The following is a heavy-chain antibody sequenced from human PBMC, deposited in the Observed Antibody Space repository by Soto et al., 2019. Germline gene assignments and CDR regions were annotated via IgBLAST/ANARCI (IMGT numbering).Heavy chain of an antibody. D-gene: IGHD4-4*01. CDR1: GFTFTNYW. CDR3: GRDRGYSSFDY. CDR2: MKPDGGEI. V-gene: IGHV3-7*03. J-gene: IGHJ4*02. Sequence: GGSLRLSCVASGFTFTNYWMSWVRQPPGKGLEWVANMKPDGGEINYVDSVKGRSTISRDNAKNLMYLQMNSLSVEDTAAYYCGRDRGYSSFDYWGQGTPVTVSS.